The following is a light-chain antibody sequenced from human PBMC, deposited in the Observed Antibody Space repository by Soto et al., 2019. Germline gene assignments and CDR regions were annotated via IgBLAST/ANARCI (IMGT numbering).Light chain of an antibody. CDR2: KAS. J-gene: IGKJ1*01. Sequence: DIQMTQSPSTLSASVGDRFTITCRASQSISSWLAWYQQKPGKAPKLLIYKASSLESGVPSRFSGSGSGTEFTLTISSLQPDDFATYYCQQYNSDSWTFGQGTKVDIK. CDR3: QQYNSDSWT. V-gene: IGKV1-5*03. CDR1: QSISSW.